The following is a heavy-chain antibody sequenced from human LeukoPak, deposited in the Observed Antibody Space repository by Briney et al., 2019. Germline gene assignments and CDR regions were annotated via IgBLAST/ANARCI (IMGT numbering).Heavy chain of an antibody. CDR2: IYPGDSDT. CDR1: GYSFTSYW. Sequence: GESLKISCKGPGYSFTSYWIGWVRQMPGKGLEWMGIIYPGDSDTRYSPSFQGQVTISADKSISTAYLQWSSLKASDTAMYYCARQADVLRYFDWLPDYWGQGTLVTVSS. CDR3: ARQADVLRYFDWLPDY. V-gene: IGHV5-51*01. J-gene: IGHJ4*02. D-gene: IGHD3-9*01.